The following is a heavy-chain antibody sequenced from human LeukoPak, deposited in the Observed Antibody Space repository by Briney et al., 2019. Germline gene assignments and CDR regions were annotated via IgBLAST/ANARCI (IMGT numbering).Heavy chain of an antibody. J-gene: IGHJ4*02. CDR2: ISSSGSII. V-gene: IGHV3-11*04. Sequence: PGGSLRLSCAASGFTFSDYYMSWIRQAPGKGLEWVSYISSSGSIIHYADSVKGRFTISRDNAKNSLYLQMNSLRAEDTAVYHCARAQYYYGSGSYDYFDYWGQGTLVTVSS. CDR3: ARAQYYYGSGSYDYFDY. CDR1: GFTFSDYY. D-gene: IGHD3-10*01.